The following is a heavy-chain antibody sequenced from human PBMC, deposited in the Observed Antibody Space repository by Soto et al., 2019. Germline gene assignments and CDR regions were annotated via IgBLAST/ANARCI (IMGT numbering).Heavy chain of an antibody. Sequence: QVQLVQSGAEVKKPGASVKVSCKASGYTFTGYAIHWVRQAPGQRLEWMGWINAGNGNTKYSQKFQGRVTITRDTSARTAYMELSSLRSEDTAVYYCARGDYYDIHDYWGQGTLVTVSS. D-gene: IGHD3-22*01. CDR1: GYTFTGYA. J-gene: IGHJ4*02. V-gene: IGHV1-3*01. CDR2: INAGNGNT. CDR3: ARGDYYDIHDY.